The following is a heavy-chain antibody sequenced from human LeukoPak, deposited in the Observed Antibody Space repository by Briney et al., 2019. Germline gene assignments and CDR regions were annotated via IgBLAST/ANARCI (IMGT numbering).Heavy chain of an antibody. CDR2: IFYSGST. D-gene: IGHD6-13*01. V-gene: IGHV4-39*07. CDR1: GVSISTSNYY. J-gene: IGHJ4*01. CDR3: AREVVAAPGTVDY. Sequence: SSETLSLTCTVSGVSISTSNYYWGWIRQPPGKGLEWIGNIFYSGSTYYSPSLRSRVTISVDTSKNQFSLKLSSVTAADTAVYYCAREVVAAPGTVDYWGQGTLVTVSS.